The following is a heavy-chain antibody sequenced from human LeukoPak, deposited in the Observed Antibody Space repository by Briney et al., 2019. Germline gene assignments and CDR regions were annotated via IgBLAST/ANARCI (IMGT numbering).Heavy chain of an antibody. D-gene: IGHD3-22*01. V-gene: IGHV1-69*05. J-gene: IGHJ4*02. Sequence: GASVKVSCKASGYTFTSYAISWVRQAPGQGLEWMGGIIPIFGTANYAQKFQGRVTITTDESTSTAYMELSSLRSEDTAVYYCAKGDSQSPWDFDYWGQGTLVTVSS. CDR2: IIPIFGTA. CDR1: GYTFTSYA. CDR3: AKGDSQSPWDFDY.